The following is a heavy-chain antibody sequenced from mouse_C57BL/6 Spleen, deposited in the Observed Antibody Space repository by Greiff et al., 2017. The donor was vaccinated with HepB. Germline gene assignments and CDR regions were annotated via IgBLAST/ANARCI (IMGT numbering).Heavy chain of an antibody. CDR3: ARSAFITTVTRNAMGY. CDR1: GYTFTDYN. D-gene: IGHD1-1*01. J-gene: IGHJ4*01. CDR2: INPNNGGT. Sequence: EVKLQQSGPELVKLGASGKMSCKVSGYTFTDYNMHWVKQSHGKSLEWIGYINPNNGGTSYNQKFRGKATLTVNNPSSTAYMELRSLTSEDPAVYYCARSAFITTVTRNAMGYWGQGTSVTVSS. V-gene: IGHV1-22*01.